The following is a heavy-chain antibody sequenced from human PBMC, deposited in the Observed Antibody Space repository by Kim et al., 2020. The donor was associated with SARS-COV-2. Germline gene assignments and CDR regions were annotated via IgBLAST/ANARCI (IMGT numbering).Heavy chain of an antibody. J-gene: IGHJ4*02. CDR3: AKSPRWTQPDFDY. D-gene: IGHD1-1*01. Sequence: ADSVKGRFTISRDNSKDTLNLQRNSLRAEETAVYYCAKSPRWTQPDFDYWGQGTLVTVSS. V-gene: IGHV3-23*01.